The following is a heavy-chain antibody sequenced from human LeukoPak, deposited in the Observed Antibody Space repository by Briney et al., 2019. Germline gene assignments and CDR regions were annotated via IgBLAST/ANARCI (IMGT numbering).Heavy chain of an antibody. Sequence: PGGSPRLSCLTSGFTLSTNAMSWVRQAPGKGLEWVGRIKSKTDGGTTDYAAPVKGRFTISRDDSKNTLYLQMNSLKTEDTAVYYCTTLALGYDDFTAAWGQGTLVTVSS. CDR1: GFTLSTNA. J-gene: IGHJ4*02. CDR3: TTLALGYDDFTAA. CDR2: IKSKTDGGTT. D-gene: IGHD3-3*01. V-gene: IGHV3-15*01.